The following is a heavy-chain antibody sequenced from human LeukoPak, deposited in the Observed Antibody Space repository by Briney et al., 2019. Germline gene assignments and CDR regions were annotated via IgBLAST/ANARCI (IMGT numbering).Heavy chain of an antibody. Sequence: GSLRLSCAASGFTFSSYEMNWVRQAPGKGLEWVSYISSSGSTIYYADSVKGRFTISRDNAENSLYLQMNSLRAEDTAVYYCARDERGNDNIVVVPLDVWGQGTTVTVSS. CDR1: GFTFSSYE. CDR2: ISSSGSTI. CDR3: ARDERGNDNIVVVPLDV. V-gene: IGHV3-48*03. J-gene: IGHJ6*02. D-gene: IGHD2-2*01.